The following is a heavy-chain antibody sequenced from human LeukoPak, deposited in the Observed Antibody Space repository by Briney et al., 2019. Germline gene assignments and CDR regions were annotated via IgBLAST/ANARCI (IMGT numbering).Heavy chain of an antibody. CDR3: ARAGPGYSYGYTPFSFDS. J-gene: IGHJ4*02. CDR1: GGSITNYY. CDR2: IYYSGNT. Sequence: SETLSLPCTVSGGSITNYYWGWIRQPPGKGLEWMGYIYYSGNTKYNPSLKSRVTISADTSKNLFSLKLSSVTAADTAVYYCARAGPGYSYGYTPFSFDSWGQGTLVTVSS. D-gene: IGHD5-18*01. V-gene: IGHV4-59*01.